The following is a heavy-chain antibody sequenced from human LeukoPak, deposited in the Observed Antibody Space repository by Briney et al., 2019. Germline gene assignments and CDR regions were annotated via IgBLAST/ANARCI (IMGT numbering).Heavy chain of an antibody. CDR1: GGSISSSSYY. J-gene: IGHJ3*02. CDR2: IYYSGST. V-gene: IGHV4-30-4*08. D-gene: IGHD3-22*01. CDR3: ARVGTYDSSGIRAFHI. Sequence: SETLSLTCTVSGGSISSSSYYWSWIRQPPGKGLEWIGYIYYSGSTYYNPSLKSRVTISVDTSKNQFSLKLSSVTAADTAVYYCARVGTYDSSGIRAFHIWGQGTMVTVSS.